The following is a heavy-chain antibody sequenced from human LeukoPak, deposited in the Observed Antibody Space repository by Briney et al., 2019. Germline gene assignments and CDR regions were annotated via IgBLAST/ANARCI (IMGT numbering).Heavy chain of an antibody. CDR3: ARVGILGSGSYLVTHDAFDI. CDR1: GFTFSSYW. D-gene: IGHD1-26*01. CDR2: INSDGSST. Sequence: GGSLRLSCAASGFTFSSYWMHWVRQAPGKGLVWVSRINSDGSSTSYADSVKGRFTISRDNAKNTLYLQMNSLRAEDTAVYYCARVGILGSGSYLVTHDAFDIWGQGTMVTVSS. V-gene: IGHV3-74*01. J-gene: IGHJ3*02.